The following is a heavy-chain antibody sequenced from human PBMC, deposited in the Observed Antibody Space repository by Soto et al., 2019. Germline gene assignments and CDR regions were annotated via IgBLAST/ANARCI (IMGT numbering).Heavy chain of an antibody. Sequence: EVQLLESGGGLVQPGGSLRLSCAASGFTFSSYAMSWVRQAPGKGLEWVSAISGSGGSTYYADSVKGRFTISRDNSKNTLYLQINSLIAEDTAVYYCANAPLPYCCGGSCRDYWCQGTLVTLSS. J-gene: IGHJ4*02. CDR2: ISGSGGST. D-gene: IGHD2-15*01. CDR3: ANAPLPYCCGGSCRDY. V-gene: IGHV3-23*01. CDR1: GFTFSSYA.